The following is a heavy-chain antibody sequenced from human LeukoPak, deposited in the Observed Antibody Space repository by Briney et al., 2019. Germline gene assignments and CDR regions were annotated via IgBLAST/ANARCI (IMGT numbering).Heavy chain of an antibody. Sequence: GGSLRLSCAASGFTVSSNYMSWVRQAPGKGLEWVSVIYSGGSTYYADSVKGRFTISRDNSKNTLYLQMNSLRAEDTAVYYCARVTSDIVVVPAALGGAFDIWGQGTMVTVSS. CDR2: IYSGGST. D-gene: IGHD2-2*01. J-gene: IGHJ3*02. V-gene: IGHV3-53*01. CDR1: GFTVSSNY. CDR3: ARVTSDIVVVPAALGGAFDI.